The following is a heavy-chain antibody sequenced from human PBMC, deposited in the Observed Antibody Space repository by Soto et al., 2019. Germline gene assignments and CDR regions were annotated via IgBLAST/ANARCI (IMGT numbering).Heavy chain of an antibody. CDR3: ANDLTRDFWSGSLFDY. V-gene: IGHV3-9*01. J-gene: IGHJ4*02. D-gene: IGHD3-3*01. Sequence: EVQLVESGGGLVQPGRSLRLSCAASGFTFDDYAMHWVRQAPGKGLEWVSGISWNSGSIGYADSVKGRFTISRDNAKNSLYLQMNSLRAEDTALYYCANDLTRDFWSGSLFDYWGQGTLVTVSS. CDR1: GFTFDDYA. CDR2: ISWNSGSI.